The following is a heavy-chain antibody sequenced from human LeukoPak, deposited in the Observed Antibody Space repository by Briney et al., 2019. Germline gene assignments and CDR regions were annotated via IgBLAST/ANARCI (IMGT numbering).Heavy chain of an antibody. CDR2: INYSGGT. J-gene: IGHJ5*02. Sequence: SETLSLTCAVYGGSFSGYYWSWIRQPPGKGLEWIGEINYSGGTNYNPSLKSRVTISVDTSKNQFSLKLSSVTAADTAVYYCARTYSSNWYGGNWFDPWGQGTLVTVSS. D-gene: IGHD6-13*01. CDR3: ARTYSSNWYGGNWFDP. CDR1: GGSFSGYY. V-gene: IGHV4-34*01.